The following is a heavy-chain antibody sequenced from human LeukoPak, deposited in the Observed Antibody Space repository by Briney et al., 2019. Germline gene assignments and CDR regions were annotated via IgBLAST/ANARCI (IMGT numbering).Heavy chain of an antibody. V-gene: IGHV4-31*03. D-gene: IGHD3-22*01. J-gene: IGHJ4*02. CDR1: GGSISSGGYY. CDR3: ARQGISSGYYYHFDY. CDR2: IYYSGST. Sequence: SETLSLTCTVSGGSISSGGYYWSWIRQHPGKGLEWIGYIYYSGSTYYNPSLKSRVTISVDTSKNQFSLKLSSVTAADTAVYCCARQGISSGYYYHFDYWGQGTLVTVSS.